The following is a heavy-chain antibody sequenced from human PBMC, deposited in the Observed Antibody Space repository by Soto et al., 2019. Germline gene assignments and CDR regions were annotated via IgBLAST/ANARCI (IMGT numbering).Heavy chain of an antibody. CDR2: IYHTGTT. J-gene: IGHJ5*02. CDR1: GGSISPINW. CDR3: ARSPNIHSQTWFDP. Sequence: QVHLQESGPGLVKPSGTLSLTCGVSGGSISPINWWSWVRQTPGKGLEWIGEIYHTGTTAYNPSLTSRVTLSIDKSTNQFFLNLTSVTAADTALYYCARSPNIHSQTWFDPWGQGTWVTVSS. V-gene: IGHV4-4*02. D-gene: IGHD2-15*01.